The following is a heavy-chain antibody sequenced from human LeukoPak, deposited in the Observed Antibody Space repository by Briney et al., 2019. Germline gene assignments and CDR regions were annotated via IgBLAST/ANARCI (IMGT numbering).Heavy chain of an antibody. J-gene: IGHJ5*02. CDR2: IIPNRGGT. Sequence: ASVKVSSKASGYTFTGYYMLWVRHAPGQGLEWMGQIIPNRGGTNYAQKFQGTVTMTRDTSISTANMESSRLRSDDTAVYYCARAGYCSGGSCLRAPTNWFDPWGQGTLVTVSS. CDR1: GYTFTGYY. V-gene: IGHV1-2*06. D-gene: IGHD2-15*01. CDR3: ARAGYCSGGSCLRAPTNWFDP.